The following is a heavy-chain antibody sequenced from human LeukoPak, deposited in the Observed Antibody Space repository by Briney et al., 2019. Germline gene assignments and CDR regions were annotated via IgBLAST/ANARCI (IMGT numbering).Heavy chain of an antibody. Sequence: PGGSLRLSCAASGFTFNSYSMNWVRQAPGKGLEWVSYISSTSSPIYYADSVKGRFTISRDNARNSLHLQMNSLRDEDTAVYYCARATHSYYDILAGYYAWGQGTLVTVSS. CDR1: GFTFNSYS. V-gene: IGHV3-48*02. D-gene: IGHD3-9*01. CDR3: ARATHSYYDILAGYYA. J-gene: IGHJ5*02. CDR2: ISSTSSPI.